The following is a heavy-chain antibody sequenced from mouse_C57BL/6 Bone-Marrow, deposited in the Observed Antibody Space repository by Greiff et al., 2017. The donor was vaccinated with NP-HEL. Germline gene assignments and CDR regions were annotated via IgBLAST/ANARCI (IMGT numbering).Heavy chain of an antibody. Sequence: EVMLVESGGGLVQPGGSLKLSCAASGFTFSDYGMAWVRQAPRKGPEWVAFISNLAYSIYYADTVTGRFTISRENAKNTLYLEMSSLRSEDTAMYYCARHGYDGFPLFAYWGQGTLVTVSA. D-gene: IGHD2-2*01. J-gene: IGHJ3*01. CDR2: ISNLAYSI. CDR3: ARHGYDGFPLFAY. CDR1: GFTFSDYG. V-gene: IGHV5-15*04.